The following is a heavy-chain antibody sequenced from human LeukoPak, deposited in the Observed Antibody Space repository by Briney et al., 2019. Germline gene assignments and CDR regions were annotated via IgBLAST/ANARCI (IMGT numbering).Heavy chain of an antibody. CDR2: ISAYNGNT. CDR3: ARVPARRYCSSTSCYKGAFDI. J-gene: IGHJ3*02. Sequence: ASVKVSCKASGYTFTSYGISWVRQAPGQGLEWMGWISAYNGNTNYAQKLQGRVTMTTDTSTSTAYMELRSLRSDDTAVYYCARVPARRYCSSTSCYKGAFDIWGQGTMVTVSS. CDR1: GYTFTSYG. V-gene: IGHV1-18*01. D-gene: IGHD2-2*02.